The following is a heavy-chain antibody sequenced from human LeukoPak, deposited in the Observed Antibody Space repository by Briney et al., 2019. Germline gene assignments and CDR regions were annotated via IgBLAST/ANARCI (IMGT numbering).Heavy chain of an antibody. Sequence: PGGSLRLSCAASGFTFSSYWMHWVRQAPGKGLVWVSRINSDGSSTSYADSVKGRFTISRDNSKNTLYVQMNSLRADDAAVYYCAKGRSSYPMDYIFDFWGQGTLVTVSS. V-gene: IGHV3-74*01. CDR3: AKGRSSYPMDYIFDF. J-gene: IGHJ4*02. D-gene: IGHD3-16*02. CDR2: INSDGSST. CDR1: GFTFSSYW.